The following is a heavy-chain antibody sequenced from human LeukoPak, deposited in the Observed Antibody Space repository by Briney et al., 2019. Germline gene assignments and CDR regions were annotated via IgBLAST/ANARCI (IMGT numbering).Heavy chain of an antibody. Sequence: SETLSLTCTVSGGSLSPYFWSWIRQSPGKGLEWIGYIYNDGSTKYNPSLKSRVTISADTSKRQFSLNLRSVTAADTAVYYCARRQTYFDYWGQGTLVTVSS. CDR1: GGSLSPYF. J-gene: IGHJ4*02. CDR3: ARRQTYFDY. V-gene: IGHV4-4*09. CDR2: IYNDGST.